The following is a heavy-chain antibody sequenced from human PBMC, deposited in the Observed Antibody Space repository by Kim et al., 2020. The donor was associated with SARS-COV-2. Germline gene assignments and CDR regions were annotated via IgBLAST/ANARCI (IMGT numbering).Heavy chain of an antibody. V-gene: IGHV4-34*01. CDR3: ARGGYYGKRYCSGGSCYSRWFDP. CDR2: INHSGST. D-gene: IGHD2-15*01. CDR1: DGSFSGYY. J-gene: IGHJ5*02. Sequence: SETLSLTCAVYDGSFSGYYWSWIRQPPGKGLEWIGEINHSGSTNYNPSLKSRVTISVDTSKNQFSLKLSSVTAADTAVYYCARGGYYGKRYCSGGSCYSRWFDPWGQGTLVTVSS.